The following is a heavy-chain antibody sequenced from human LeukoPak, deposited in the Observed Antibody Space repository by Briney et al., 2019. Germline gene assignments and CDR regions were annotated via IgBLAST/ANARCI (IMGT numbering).Heavy chain of an antibody. CDR2: MNPNSGNT. J-gene: IGHJ6*03. V-gene: IGHV1-8*03. CDR3: ARVGVVPARGDYYYYYYMDV. Sequence: ASVKVSCKASGYTFTSYGISWVRQATGQGLEWMGWMNPNSGNTGYAQKFQGRVTITRNTSISTAYMELSSLRSEDTAVYYCARVGVVPARGDYYYYYYMDVWGKGTTVTVSS. D-gene: IGHD2-2*01. CDR1: GYTFTSYG.